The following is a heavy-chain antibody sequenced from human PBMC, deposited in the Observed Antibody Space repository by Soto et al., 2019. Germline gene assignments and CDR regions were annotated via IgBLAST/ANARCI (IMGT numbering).Heavy chain of an antibody. CDR1: GDSVSSNSAA. CDR2: TYYRSKWYN. Sequence: SQTLSLTCAISGDSVSSNSAAWNWIRQSPSRGLEWLGRTYYRSKWYNDYAVSVKSRITINPDTSKNQFSLQLNSVTPEDTAVYYCARDQVITIFGVVITTYNWFDPWGQGTLVTVSS. D-gene: IGHD3-3*01. V-gene: IGHV6-1*01. CDR3: ARDQVITIFGVVITTYNWFDP. J-gene: IGHJ5*02.